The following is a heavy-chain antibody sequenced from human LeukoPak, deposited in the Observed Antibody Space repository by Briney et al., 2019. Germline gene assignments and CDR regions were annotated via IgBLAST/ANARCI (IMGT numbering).Heavy chain of an antibody. J-gene: IGHJ6*03. D-gene: IGHD6-13*01. Sequence: ASVKVSCKASGYTFTGYYMHWVRQAPGQGLEWMGWINPNSGGTNYAQKFQGRVTMTRDTSISTAYMELSRLRSDDTAVYYCARVARYSRQKIFGYYMDVWGKGTTVTISS. V-gene: IGHV1-2*02. CDR3: ARVARYSRQKIFGYYMDV. CDR2: INPNSGGT. CDR1: GYTFTGYY.